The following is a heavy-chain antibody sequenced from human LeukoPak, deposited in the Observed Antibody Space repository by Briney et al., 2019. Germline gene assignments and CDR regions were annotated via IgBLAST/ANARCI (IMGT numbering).Heavy chain of an antibody. D-gene: IGHD5-12*01. Sequence: QTLSLTCAIFGDSVSSDSAGWNWIRQSPSRGLEWLGRTYYRSGWFNDYAISVKGRIIINADTSKNQFSLQLKSVTPEDTAVYYCASERSWGYRSTRVYHYYIDVWATGTTVTISS. V-gene: IGHV6-1*01. J-gene: IGHJ6*03. CDR2: TYYRSGWFN. CDR3: ASERSWGYRSTRVYHYYIDV. CDR1: GDSVSSDSAG.